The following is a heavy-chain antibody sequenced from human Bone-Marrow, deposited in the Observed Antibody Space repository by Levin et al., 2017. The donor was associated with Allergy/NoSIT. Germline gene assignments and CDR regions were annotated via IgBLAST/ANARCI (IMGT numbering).Heavy chain of an antibody. J-gene: IGHJ3*02. Sequence: RASETLSLTCTVSGGSVNSAHYYWTWIRQPPGKGLEWIGHIYYSGSSSSNPSLKSRVTISLATSTNQFSLNLSSVTAADTAVYYCARDTSGSWSDGFDIWGQGTMVAVSS. V-gene: IGHV4-61*01. CDR1: GGSVNSAHYY. CDR3: ARDTSGSWSDGFDI. D-gene: IGHD3-3*01. CDR2: IYYSGSS.